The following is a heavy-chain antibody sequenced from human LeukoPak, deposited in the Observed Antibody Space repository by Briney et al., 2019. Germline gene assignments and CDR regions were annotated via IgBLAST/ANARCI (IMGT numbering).Heavy chain of an antibody. D-gene: IGHD3-10*01. CDR2: IRYDGSNK. Sequence: PGGSLRLSCAASKFTFSSYGMHWVRQAPGKGLEWVAFIRYDGSNKYYADSVKGRFTISRDNSKNTLYLQMNSLRAEDTAVYYCAKDYGSGSYPTPYFDYWGQGTLVTVSS. V-gene: IGHV3-30*02. CDR3: AKDYGSGSYPTPYFDY. CDR1: KFTFSSYG. J-gene: IGHJ4*02.